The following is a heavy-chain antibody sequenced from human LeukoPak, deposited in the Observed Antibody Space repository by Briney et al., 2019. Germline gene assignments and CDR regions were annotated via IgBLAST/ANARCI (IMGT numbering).Heavy chain of an antibody. J-gene: IGHJ3*02. CDR1: GFTFSGHS. D-gene: IGHD7-27*01. V-gene: IGHV3-21*01. CDR3: ARDQGWGAAHAFDI. CDR2: ITSTGSHV. Sequence: GGSLRLSCAASGFTFSGHSMNWVRQAPGKGLEWVSSITSTGSHVYYADSVKGRFTISRDNTKNSLSLQANSLRVEDTAVYYCARDQGWGAAHAFDIWGQGTMVTVSS.